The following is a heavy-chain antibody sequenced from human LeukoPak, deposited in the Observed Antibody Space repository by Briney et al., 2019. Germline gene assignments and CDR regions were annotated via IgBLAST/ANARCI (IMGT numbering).Heavy chain of an antibody. J-gene: IGHJ4*02. D-gene: IGHD6-13*01. CDR1: GYSFTSYW. V-gene: IGHV5-51*01. CDR3: ARHLTAAGPPNVYYFDY. Sequence: GESLKISCKGSGYSFTSYWIGWVRQMPGKGLEWMGIIYPGDSDTRYSPSFQGQVTISADKSISTAYLQWSSLKASDTAMYYCARHLTAAGPPNVYYFDYWGQGTLVTVSS. CDR2: IYPGDSDT.